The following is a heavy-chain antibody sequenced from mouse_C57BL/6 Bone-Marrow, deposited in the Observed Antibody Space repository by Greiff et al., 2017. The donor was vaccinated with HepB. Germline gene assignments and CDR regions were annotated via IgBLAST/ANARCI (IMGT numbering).Heavy chain of an antibody. CDR3: ARSDYYGSPYYFDY. Sequence: QVQLQQSGPELVKPGASVKISCKASGYAFSSSWMNWVKQRPGKGLEWIGRIYPGDGDTKYNGKFKGKATLTADKSSSTAYMQLSSLTSEDSAVYFCARSDYYGSPYYFDYWGQGTTLTVSS. V-gene: IGHV1-82*01. CDR1: GYAFSSSW. J-gene: IGHJ2*01. CDR2: IYPGDGDT. D-gene: IGHD1-1*01.